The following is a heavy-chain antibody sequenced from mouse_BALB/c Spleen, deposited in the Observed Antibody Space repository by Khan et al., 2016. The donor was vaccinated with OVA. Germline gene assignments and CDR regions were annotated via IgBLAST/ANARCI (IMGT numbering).Heavy chain of an antibody. Sequence: QVRLQQSGAELARPGASVKMSCKASGYTFTSYTIHWIKQRPGQGLEWIGYINPSSGYTNYNQKFKDKATLTADKSSTTAYMQLSSLTSDDSACYYCARDGAYYRNDGCFAYWGQGTLVTVSA. CDR2: INPSSGYT. D-gene: IGHD2-14*01. CDR3: ARDGAYYRNDGCFAY. V-gene: IGHV1-4*01. CDR1: GYTFTSYT. J-gene: IGHJ3*01.